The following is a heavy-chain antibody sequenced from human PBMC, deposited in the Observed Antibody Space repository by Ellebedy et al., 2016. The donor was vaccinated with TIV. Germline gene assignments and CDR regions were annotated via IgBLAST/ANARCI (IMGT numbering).Heavy chain of an antibody. CDR3: AASPGTFSAGRCSSGWNIGY. CDR1: GFALRTSGKR. Sequence: SGPTLVXPTQPLTLTYTFSGFALRTSGKRVNWIRQPPGKTLEWLVRLDWDDEPFYSTFLQTRHTISKATSKNQVILTVTNMDPVDTATYYCAASPGTFSAGRCSSGWNIGYWGQGALVTVSS. J-gene: IGHJ4*02. V-gene: IGHV2-70*04. D-gene: IGHD1/OR15-1a*01. CDR2: LDWDDEP.